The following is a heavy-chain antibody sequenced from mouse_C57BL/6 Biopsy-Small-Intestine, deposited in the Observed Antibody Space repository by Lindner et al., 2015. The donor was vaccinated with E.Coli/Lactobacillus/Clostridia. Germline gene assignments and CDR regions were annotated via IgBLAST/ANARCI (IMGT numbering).Heavy chain of an antibody. CDR3: AKGLDV. J-gene: IGHJ1*03. V-gene: IGHV5-17*01. CDR1: GFTFSDYG. Sequence: VQLQESGGGLVKPGGSLKLSCAASGFTFSDYGMHWVRQAPEKGLEWVAYISSGSSTIYYADTLKGRFTISRDNAKNTLFLQMTSLRSEDTAMYYCAKGLDVWGTGTTVTVSS. CDR2: ISSGSSTI.